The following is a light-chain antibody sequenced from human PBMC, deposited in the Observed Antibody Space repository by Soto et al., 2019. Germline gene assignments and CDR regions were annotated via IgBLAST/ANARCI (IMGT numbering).Light chain of an antibody. Sequence: DIQMTQSPSALSASVGDRVTITCRASQSISTWLAWYQQKPGKAPKLLSYDASSLESGVPSRFSGSGFGKEFTLTISSLQPNDFETYYCQQYNSYSSPFGQGTKVEIK. CDR1: QSISTW. CDR3: QQYNSYSSP. CDR2: DAS. J-gene: IGKJ1*01. V-gene: IGKV1-5*01.